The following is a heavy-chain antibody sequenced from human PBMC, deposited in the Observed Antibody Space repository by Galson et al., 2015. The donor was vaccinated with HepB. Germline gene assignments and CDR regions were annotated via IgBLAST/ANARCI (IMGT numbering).Heavy chain of an antibody. J-gene: IGHJ4*02. Sequence: SLRLSCAASGFTFSRDWMTWVRQAPGKGLEWVANINQDGSEIYYVDSVKGRFTISRDNTKNSVYLQMNNLRVEDTAVYYCARDGGSRGYYLLDYWGQGTLVTVSS. D-gene: IGHD3-22*01. CDR2: INQDGSEI. V-gene: IGHV3-7*01. CDR3: ARDGGSRGYYLLDY. CDR1: GFTFSRDW.